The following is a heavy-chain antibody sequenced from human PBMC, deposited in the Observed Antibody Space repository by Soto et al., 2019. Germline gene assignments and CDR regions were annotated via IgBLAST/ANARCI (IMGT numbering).Heavy chain of an antibody. CDR1: GYTFTSYG. D-gene: IGHD1-1*01. J-gene: IGHJ6*02. CDR2: ISAYNGNT. Sequence: ASVKVSCNASGYTFTSYGISWVRQAPGQGLEWMGWISAYNGNTNYAQKLQGRVTMTTDTSTSTAYMELRSLRSDDTAVYYCARDQERMKYYYSYGMDVWGQGTTVTVSS. V-gene: IGHV1-18*01. CDR3: ARDQERMKYYYSYGMDV.